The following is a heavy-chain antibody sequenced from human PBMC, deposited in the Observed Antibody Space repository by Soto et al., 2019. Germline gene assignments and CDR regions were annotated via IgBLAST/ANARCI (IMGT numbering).Heavy chain of an antibody. CDR2: IYYSGST. D-gene: IGHD3-3*02. J-gene: IGHJ4*02. V-gene: IGHV4-39*02. CDR1: GGSISSSSYY. CDR3: AREAFPHACFDY. Sequence: PSETLSLTCTVSGGSISSSSYYWGWIRQPPGKGLEWIGSIYYSGSTYYNPSLKSRVTISVDTSKNQFSLKLSSVTAADTAVYYCAREAFPHACFDYWGQGTLVTAPQ.